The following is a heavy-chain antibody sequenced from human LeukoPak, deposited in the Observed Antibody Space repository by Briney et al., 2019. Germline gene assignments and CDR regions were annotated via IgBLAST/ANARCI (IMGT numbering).Heavy chain of an antibody. Sequence: GGPLRLSCAASGFVVSDTFMSWFRQAPGKGLEWVTVIYTRGNTFYADSVKGRFTISRDNSENTLYLQMNNLRAEDTAVYYCARPHNNSLDNAFDIWGQGTWVTVSS. CDR3: ARPHNNSLDNAFDI. D-gene: IGHD1/OR15-1a*01. CDR2: IYTRGNT. V-gene: IGHV3-53*01. CDR1: GFVVSDTF. J-gene: IGHJ3*02.